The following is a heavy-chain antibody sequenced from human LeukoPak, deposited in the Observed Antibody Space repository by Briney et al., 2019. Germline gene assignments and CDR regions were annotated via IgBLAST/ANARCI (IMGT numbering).Heavy chain of an antibody. CDR2: IKEDGSKK. V-gene: IGHV3-7*03. Sequence: GGSLRLSCAAAGFTFSSYWMSWVRQAPGKGLEWVANIKEDGSKKYYVASVKGRFTISRDNAKNSLYLQMNSLRAEDTAVYYCAKWGDYDVLTVYYVSDYWGEGTLDAVPS. CDR3: AKWGDYDVLTVYYVSDY. J-gene: IGHJ4*02. CDR1: GFTFSSYW. D-gene: IGHD3-9*01.